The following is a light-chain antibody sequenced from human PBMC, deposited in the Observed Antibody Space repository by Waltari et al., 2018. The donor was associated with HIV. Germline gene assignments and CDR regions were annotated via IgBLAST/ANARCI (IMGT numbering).Light chain of an antibody. CDR1: SSDVGSYNL. Sequence: QSALTQPASVSGSPGQSITISFTGPSSDVGSYNLVSWYQQHPGKAPKLMIYEVTKRPSGVSNRFSGSKSGNTASLTISGLQAEDEAGYYCCSYAGSSTVVFGGGTTLTVL. J-gene: IGLJ2*01. V-gene: IGLV2-23*02. CDR2: EVT. CDR3: CSYAGSSTVV.